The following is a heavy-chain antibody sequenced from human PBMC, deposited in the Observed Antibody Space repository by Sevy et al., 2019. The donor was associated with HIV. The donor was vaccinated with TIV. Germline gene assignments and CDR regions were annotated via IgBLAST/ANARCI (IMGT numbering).Heavy chain of an antibody. J-gene: IGHJ4*02. V-gene: IGHV3-11*06. CDR1: GFTFSDYY. CDR3: ARARIAASAPYYFDY. D-gene: IGHD6-13*01. Sequence: GGSLRLSCAASGFTFSDYYMSWIHQAPGKGLEWISYISSRNTYTNYADSVKGRFTISRDNAKNSLYLHMDSLRAEDTAVYYCARARIAASAPYYFDYWGQGTLVTVSS. CDR2: ISSRNTYT.